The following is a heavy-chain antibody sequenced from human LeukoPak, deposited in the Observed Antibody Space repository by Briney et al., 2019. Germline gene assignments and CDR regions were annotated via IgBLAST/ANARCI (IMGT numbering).Heavy chain of an antibody. J-gene: IGHJ6*02. CDR1: GGSISSYY. CDR3: ARGGVLLWFGEFFKGYGMDV. Sequence: PSETLSLTCTVSGGSISSYYWSWIRQPPGKGLEWIGYIYYSGSTNYNPSLKSRVTISVDKSKNQFSLKLSSVTAADTAVYYCARGGVLLWFGEFFKGYGMDVWGQGTTVTVSS. D-gene: IGHD3-10*01. V-gene: IGHV4-59*12. CDR2: IYYSGST.